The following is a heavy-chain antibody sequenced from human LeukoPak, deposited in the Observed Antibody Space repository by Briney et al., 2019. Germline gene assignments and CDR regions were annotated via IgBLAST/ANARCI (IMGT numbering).Heavy chain of an antibody. V-gene: IGHV3-30*18. Sequence: PGGSLRLSCAASGFTFSSYAMSWVRQAPGKGLEWVAVISYDGRNENYADSVTGRFTISRDNSKNTLYLQMNSLRAEDTAVYYCAKLQADTVIIPWGQGTLVTVSS. CDR1: GFTFSSYA. CDR3: AKLQADTVIIP. CDR2: ISYDGRNE. J-gene: IGHJ5*02. D-gene: IGHD5-18*01.